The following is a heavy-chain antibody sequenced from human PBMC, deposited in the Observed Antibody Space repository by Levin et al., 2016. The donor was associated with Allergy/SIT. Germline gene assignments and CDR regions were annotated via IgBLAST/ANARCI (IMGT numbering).Heavy chain of an antibody. V-gene: IGHV3-23*01. CDR3: ARAGKVGATLRPDLVDY. Sequence: WIRQPPGKGLEWVSAISGSGGDTDYADSVKGRFTISRDNSKNTLYLQMNSLRAEDTAVYYCARAGKVGATLRPDLVDYWGQGTLVTVSS. D-gene: IGHD1-26*01. J-gene: IGHJ4*02. CDR2: ISGSGGDT.